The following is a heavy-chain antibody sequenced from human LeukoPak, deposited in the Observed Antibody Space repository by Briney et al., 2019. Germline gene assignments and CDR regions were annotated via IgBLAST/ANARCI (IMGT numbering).Heavy chain of an antibody. CDR2: VNHSGST. J-gene: IGHJ3*02. D-gene: IGHD3-3*01. V-gene: IGHV4-34*01. Sequence: PSETLSLTCAVSNGSFSNYYWNWIRQPPGKGLEWIGEVNHSGSTNYNPSLKSRVTISVDTSKNQFSLKLSSVTAADTAVYYCARVGAFYAFDIWGQGTMVTVSS. CDR1: NGSFSNYY. CDR3: ARVGAFYAFDI.